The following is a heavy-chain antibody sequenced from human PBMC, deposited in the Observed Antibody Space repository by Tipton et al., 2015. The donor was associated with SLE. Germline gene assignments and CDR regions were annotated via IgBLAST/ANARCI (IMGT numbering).Heavy chain of an antibody. J-gene: IGHJ4*02. D-gene: IGHD3-22*01. Sequence: GSLRLSCAASGFTFSSYAMSWVRQAPGKGLEWVSGISGSGNSTYYADSLTGWFTISRDNSKNTLYLQMNSLRAEDTAVYYCAHRGTSSGYYYYFDYWGQGTLVTVSS. CDR2: ISGSGNST. CDR3: AHRGTSSGYYYYFDY. V-gene: IGHV3-23*01. CDR1: GFTFSSYA.